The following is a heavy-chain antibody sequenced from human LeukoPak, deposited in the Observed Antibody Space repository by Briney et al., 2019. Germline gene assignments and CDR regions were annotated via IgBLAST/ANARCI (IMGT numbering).Heavy chain of an antibody. CDR1: GFTFSDYY. J-gene: IGHJ4*02. CDR3: AVKPGYTGSWGTFDS. CDR2: ISSSSYT. Sequence: GGSLRLSCAASGFTFSDYYMSWIRQAPGKGLEWVSYISSSSYTNYADSVKGRFTISRDNAKNSLYLQMNSLRAEDTAVYYCAVKPGYTGSWGTFDSWGQGTLVTVSS. V-gene: IGHV3-11*03. D-gene: IGHD1-26*01.